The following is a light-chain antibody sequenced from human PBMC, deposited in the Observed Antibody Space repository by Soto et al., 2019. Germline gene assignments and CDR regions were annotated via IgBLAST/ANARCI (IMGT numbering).Light chain of an antibody. J-gene: IGLJ1*01. Sequence: QSVLTQPASVSGSPGQSITISCTGTSSDVGGYNYVSWYQQHPGKPPKLMIYDVTNRPSGVSNRFSGSKSGNTASLTISGLQAEDEADYYCRSYTSSSTTYVFGTGTKLTVL. CDR2: DVT. CDR3: RSYTSSSTTYV. V-gene: IGLV2-14*01. CDR1: SSDVGGYNY.